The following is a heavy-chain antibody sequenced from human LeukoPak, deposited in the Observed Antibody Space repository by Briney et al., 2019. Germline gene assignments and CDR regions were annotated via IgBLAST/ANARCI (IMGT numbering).Heavy chain of an antibody. CDR3: AREVDLNYYGMDV. J-gene: IGHJ6*02. D-gene: IGHD2-15*01. Sequence: GGSLRLSCAASGFTFSSYAMSWVRQAPGKGLEWVSYISSSGSTIYYADSVKGRFTISRDNAKNSLYLQMNSLRAEDTAVYYCAREVDLNYYGMDVWGQGTTVTVSS. CDR2: ISSSGSTI. CDR1: GFTFSSYA. V-gene: IGHV3-48*04.